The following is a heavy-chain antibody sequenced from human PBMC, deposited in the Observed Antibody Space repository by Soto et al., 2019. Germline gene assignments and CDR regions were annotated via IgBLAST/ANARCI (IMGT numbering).Heavy chain of an antibody. J-gene: IGHJ6*02. Sequence: SETLSLTCAVYGGSFSGYYWSWIRQPPGKGLEWIGEINHSGSTNYNPSLKRRVTISVDTSKNQFSLKLSSVTAADTAVYYCARGVYGSGSYYYYYYYGMDVWGQGTTVTVSS. D-gene: IGHD3-10*01. V-gene: IGHV4-34*01. CDR2: INHSGST. CDR3: ARGVYGSGSYYYYYYYGMDV. CDR1: GGSFSGYY.